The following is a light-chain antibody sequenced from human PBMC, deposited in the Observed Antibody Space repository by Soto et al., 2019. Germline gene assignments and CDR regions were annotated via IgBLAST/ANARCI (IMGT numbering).Light chain of an antibody. CDR2: RSS. J-gene: IGKJ4*01. CDR1: ESLITKA. V-gene: IGKV3-15*01. Sequence: EIVLTQSPGTLSLSPGETATVSCRATESLITKALAWYQQKPGQAPRLLIFRSSSRATGVPARFSGSGSGTEFNLTISSLQSEDFAVYYCQQYNNWPRATFGGGTKVETK. CDR3: QQYNNWPRAT.